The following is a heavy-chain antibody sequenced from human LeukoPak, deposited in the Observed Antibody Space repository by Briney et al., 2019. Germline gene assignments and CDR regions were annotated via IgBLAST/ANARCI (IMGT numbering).Heavy chain of an antibody. CDR3: ARARGAFWSGYYTGAFDI. Sequence: SLRLSCAASGFTFSDYYMSWIRQAPGKGLEWVSYISSSGSTIYYADSVKGRFTISRDNAKNSLYLQMNSLRAEDTAVYYCARARGAFWSGYYTGAFDIWGQGTMVTVSS. D-gene: IGHD3-3*01. V-gene: IGHV3-11*01. CDR1: GFTFSDYY. J-gene: IGHJ3*02. CDR2: ISSSGSTI.